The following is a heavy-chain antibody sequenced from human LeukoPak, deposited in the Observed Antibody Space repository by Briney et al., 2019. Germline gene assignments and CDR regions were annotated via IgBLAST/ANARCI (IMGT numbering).Heavy chain of an antibody. CDR2: ISSDGSNK. CDR3: ASRRYASGSYDDDY. V-gene: IGHV3-30*03. J-gene: IGHJ4*02. CDR1: GFTFSSYS. D-gene: IGHD3-10*01. Sequence: GGSLRLSCAASGFTFSSYSMNWVRQAPGKGLEWVAVISSDGSNKYYTDSVKGRFTISRDNSKNTLYLQMNSLRDEDTAVYYCASRRYASGSYDDDYWGRGTLVTVSS.